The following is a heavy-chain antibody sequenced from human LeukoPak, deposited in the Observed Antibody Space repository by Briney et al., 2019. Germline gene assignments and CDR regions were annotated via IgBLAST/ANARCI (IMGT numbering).Heavy chain of an antibody. CDR2: INPSGGSA. CDR1: GYTFTSYY. CDR3: ARKSPGGVFDY. Sequence: ASVKVSCKASGYTFTSYYMHWVRQAPGQGLEWMGIINPSGGSASYAQKFQGRVTMTRDTSTSTVYMELSSLRSEDTAVYYCARKSPGGVFDYWGQGTLVTVSS. V-gene: IGHV1-46*01. D-gene: IGHD3-10*01. J-gene: IGHJ4*02.